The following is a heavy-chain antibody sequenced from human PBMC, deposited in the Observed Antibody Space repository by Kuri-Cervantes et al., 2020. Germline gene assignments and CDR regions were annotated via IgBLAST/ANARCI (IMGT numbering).Heavy chain of an antibody. CDR3: ARDPEAGFELHYFDY. D-gene: IGHD6-19*01. V-gene: IGHV3-23*01. Sequence: GESLKISCAASGFTFTNYAMAWVRQAPGKGLEWVTAIRGSGGSTYSADSVKGRFTISRDNSKNTLYLQMNSLRAEDTAVYYCARDPEAGFELHYFDYWGQGTLVTVSS. CDR1: GFTFTNYA. J-gene: IGHJ4*02. CDR2: IRGSGGST.